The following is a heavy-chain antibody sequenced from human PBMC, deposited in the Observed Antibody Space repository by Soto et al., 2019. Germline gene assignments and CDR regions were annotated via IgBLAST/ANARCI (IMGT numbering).Heavy chain of an antibody. J-gene: IGHJ4*02. CDR1: GDSISSNTY. CDR3: ARQGPRMYYFDY. Sequence: SSETLSLTCTVSGDSISSNTYWSWVRQSPGKGLEWIGQIYHSGSTSYNPSLKSRVTISVDKSKNQFSLNLASVTAADTAVFYCARQGPRMYYFDYWGQGTLVTVSS. CDR2: IYHSGST. V-gene: IGHV4-4*02.